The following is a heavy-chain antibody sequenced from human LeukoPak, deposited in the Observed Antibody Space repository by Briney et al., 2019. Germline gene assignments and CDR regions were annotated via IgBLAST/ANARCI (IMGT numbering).Heavy chain of an antibody. CDR1: GFTFSSYG. Sequence: GGSLRLSCAASGFTFSSYGMHWVRQAPGKGLEWVAVISYEGGTKYYADSVKGRFTISRDSSKNTLFLEMNSLRTEDTAVYFCAKGTHCSGGSCFQSLPYGMDVWGQGTTVTVSS. V-gene: IGHV3-30*18. D-gene: IGHD2-15*01. CDR2: ISYEGGTK. J-gene: IGHJ6*02. CDR3: AKGTHCSGGSCFQSLPYGMDV.